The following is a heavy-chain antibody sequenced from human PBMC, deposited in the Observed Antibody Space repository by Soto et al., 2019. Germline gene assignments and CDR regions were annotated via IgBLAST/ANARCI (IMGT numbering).Heavy chain of an antibody. CDR1: GGSFSGYY. D-gene: IGHD3-16*02. J-gene: IGHJ3*02. V-gene: IGHV4-34*01. CDR2: INHSGST. CDR3: ARDRDYIWGSYRYYRFDI. Sequence: PSETLSLTCAVYGGSFSGYYWSWIRQPPGKGLEWIGEINHSGSTNYNPSLKSRVTISVDTSKNQFSLKLSSVTAADTAVYYCARDRDYIWGSYRYYRFDISGQGTRVTVSS.